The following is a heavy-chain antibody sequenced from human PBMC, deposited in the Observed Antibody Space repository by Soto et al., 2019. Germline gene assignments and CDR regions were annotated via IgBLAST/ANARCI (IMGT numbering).Heavy chain of an antibody. CDR2: ISSSSSYI. CDR3: ARLYYYDSSGYYIDP. V-gene: IGHV3-21*01. Sequence: EVQLVESGGGLVKPGGSLRLSCAASGFTFSSYSMNWVRQAPGKGLEWVSSISSSSSYIYYADSVKGRFTISRDNAKNSLYLQMNCLRAAETAVYYCARLYYYDSSGYYIDPWGQGTMVTVSS. CDR1: GFTFSSYS. J-gene: IGHJ5*02. D-gene: IGHD3-22*01.